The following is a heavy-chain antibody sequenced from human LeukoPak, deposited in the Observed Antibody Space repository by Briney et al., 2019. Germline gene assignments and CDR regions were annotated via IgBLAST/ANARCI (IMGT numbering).Heavy chain of an antibody. D-gene: IGHD2-2*01. J-gene: IGHJ4*02. CDR1: GGSISSGGYY. CDR3: ARVEDCSSTSCYSTYYFDY. V-gene: IGHV4-31*03. Sequence: SETLSLTCTVSGGSISSGGYYWSWIRQHPGKGLEWIGYIYYSGSTYYNPSPKSRVTISVDRSKNQFSLKLNSVTAADTAVYYCARVEDCSSTSCYSTYYFDYWGQGTLVTVSS. CDR2: IYYSGST.